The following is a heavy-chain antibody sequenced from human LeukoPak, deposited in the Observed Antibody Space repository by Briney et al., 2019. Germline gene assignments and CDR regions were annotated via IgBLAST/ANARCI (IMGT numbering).Heavy chain of an antibody. CDR2: LSSSGSTI. Sequence: GGSLRLSCAASGFTLSSYDMNCVPHAPGKGLEWVSFLSSSGSTIYYAESVKDRFTTSRDNAKNSLYLQMISLRAEDTAVYYCARGGGWFDPWGQGTLVTVSS. J-gene: IGHJ5*02. CDR1: GFTLSSYD. D-gene: IGHD2-15*01. CDR3: ARGGGWFDP. V-gene: IGHV3-48*03.